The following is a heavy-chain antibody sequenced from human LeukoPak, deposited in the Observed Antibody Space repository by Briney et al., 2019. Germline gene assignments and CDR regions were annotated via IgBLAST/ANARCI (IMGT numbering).Heavy chain of an antibody. V-gene: IGHV3-23*01. J-gene: IGHJ4*02. CDR2: ISGSGGST. Sequence: PGGSLRLSCAASGFTFSSYAMSWVRQAPGKGLEWVSAISGSGGSTYYADSVKGRFTISRDNSKNTLYLQMNSLRAEDTAVYYCAKNPVRLGELSLSYYFDYWGQGTLVTVSS. D-gene: IGHD3-16*02. CDR1: GFTFSSYA. CDR3: AKNPVRLGELSLSYYFDY.